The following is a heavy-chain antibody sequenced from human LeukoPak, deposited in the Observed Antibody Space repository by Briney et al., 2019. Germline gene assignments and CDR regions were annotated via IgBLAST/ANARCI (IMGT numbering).Heavy chain of an antibody. CDR1: GGSITSYY. D-gene: IGHD5-12*01. CDR2: IYYSGST. CDR3: ARCGYSGYNDY. J-gene: IGHJ4*02. V-gene: IGHV4-59*01. Sequence: SETLSLTCTVAGGSITSYYWSWIRQPPGKGLEWIGYIYYSGSTNYYPSLKSRVTISVDTSKNQFSLKLSSVTAADTAVYYCARCGYSGYNDYWGQGTLVTVSS.